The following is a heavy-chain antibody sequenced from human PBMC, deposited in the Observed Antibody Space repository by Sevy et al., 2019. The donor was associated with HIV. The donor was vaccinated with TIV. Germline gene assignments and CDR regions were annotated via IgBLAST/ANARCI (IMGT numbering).Heavy chain of an antibody. J-gene: IGHJ4*02. V-gene: IGHV3-23*01. CDR3: AKATYSSTPFDY. CDR2: ISGSGGST. CDR1: GFTFSSYA. Sequence: GGSLRLTCAASGFTFSSYAMSWVRQAPGKGLEWVSAISGSGGSTYYVDSVKGRFTISRDNSKNTLYLQMNSLRAEDTAVYYCAKATYSSTPFDYWGQGTLVTVSS. D-gene: IGHD6-13*01.